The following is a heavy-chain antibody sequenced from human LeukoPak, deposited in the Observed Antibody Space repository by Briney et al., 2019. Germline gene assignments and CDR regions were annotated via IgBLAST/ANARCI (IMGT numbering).Heavy chain of an antibody. CDR1: GFTFSSYW. CDR3: AREYCSSTSCFPNGFDP. D-gene: IGHD2-2*01. CDR2: IKQDGSEK. J-gene: IGHJ5*02. V-gene: IGHV3-7*01. Sequence: GGSLSLSCAASGFTFSSYWMSWVRQAPREGLEWVANIKQDGSEKYYVDSVKGRFTISRDNAENSLYLQMNSLRAEDTAVYYCAREYCSSTSCFPNGFDPWGQGTLVTVSS.